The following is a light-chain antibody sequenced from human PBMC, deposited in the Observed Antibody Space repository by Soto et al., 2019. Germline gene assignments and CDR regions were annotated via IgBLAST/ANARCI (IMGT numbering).Light chain of an antibody. Sequence: AIRMTQSPSSFSASTGDRVTITCRASQGISSHLAWYQQKPGKAPKLLIYATSTLQSGVPSRFSGSGSGTYFTLTISCLQSEDFATYYCQQYYSYPLTFGQWTKLEI. CDR2: ATS. V-gene: IGKV1-8*01. J-gene: IGKJ2*01. CDR3: QQYYSYPLT. CDR1: QGISSH.